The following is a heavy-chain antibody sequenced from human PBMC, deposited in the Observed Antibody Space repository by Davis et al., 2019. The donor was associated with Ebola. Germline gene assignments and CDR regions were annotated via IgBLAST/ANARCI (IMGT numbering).Heavy chain of an antibody. Sequence: GESLKISCAASGFTFSSYGMHWVRQAPGKGLEWVAVISYDGSNKYYADSVKGRFTISRDNSKNTLYLQMNSLRAEDTAVYYCARDSLGGDIVLIYFDYWGQGTLVTVSS. CDR1: GFTFSSYG. CDR3: ARDSLGGDIVLIYFDY. CDR2: ISYDGSNK. J-gene: IGHJ4*02. V-gene: IGHV3-30*19. D-gene: IGHD2-8*01.